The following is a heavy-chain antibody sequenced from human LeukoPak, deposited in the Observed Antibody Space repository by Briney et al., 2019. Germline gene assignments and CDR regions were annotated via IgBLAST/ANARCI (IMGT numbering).Heavy chain of an antibody. CDR2: IYYSGST. CDR1: GGSISSGDYH. D-gene: IGHD5-18*01. CDR3: ARGDTSMLTGIDY. V-gene: IGHV4-30-4*01. J-gene: IGHJ4*02. Sequence: SETLSLTCTVSGGSISSGDYHWSWIRQPPGKGLEWIGYIYYSGSTYYNPSLKSRVTISVDTSKNQFFLNLRSATAADTAVYYCARGDTSMLTGIDYWGQGTPVTVSS.